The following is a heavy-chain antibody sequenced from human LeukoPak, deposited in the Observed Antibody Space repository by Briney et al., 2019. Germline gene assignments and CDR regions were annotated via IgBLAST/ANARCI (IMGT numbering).Heavy chain of an antibody. J-gene: IGHJ4*02. D-gene: IGHD6-19*01. CDR3: ARDQGTQRAVAGFDY. V-gene: IGHV4-34*01. CDR2: INHSGST. CDR1: GGSFSGYY. Sequence: SETLSLTCAVYGGSFSGYYWSWIRQPPGKGLEWIGEINHSGSTNYNPSLKSRVTISVDTSKNQFSLKLSSVTAADTAVYYCARDQGTQRAVAGFDYWGQGTLVTVSS.